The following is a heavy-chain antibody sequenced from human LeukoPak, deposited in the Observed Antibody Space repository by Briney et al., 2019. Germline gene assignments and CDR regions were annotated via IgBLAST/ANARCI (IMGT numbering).Heavy chain of an antibody. J-gene: IGHJ4*02. V-gene: IGHV1-69*04. CDR3: ARGSLVAATLYWRGCFDY. D-gene: IGHD2-15*01. CDR2: FIPILGIA. CDR1: GGTFSSYA. Sequence: SVKVSCKASGGTFSSYAISWVRQAPGQGLEWMGRFIPILGIANYAQKFQGRVTITADKSTSTAYMELSSLRSEDTAVYYCARGSLVAATLYWRGCFDYWGQGTLVTVSS.